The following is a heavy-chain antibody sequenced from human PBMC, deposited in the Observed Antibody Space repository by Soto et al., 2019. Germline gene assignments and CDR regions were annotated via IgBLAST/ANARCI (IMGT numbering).Heavy chain of an antibody. D-gene: IGHD6-6*01. CDR2: ISAYNGNT. Sequence: QVQLLQSGAEVKKPGASVKVSCKASGYTFTNYGITWVRQAPGQGLEWMGWISAYNGNTHYTQRLQGRVTMTTDTYTSTAYMELRGLRSDDTAVYYCARVRRLVGYFYYYMDVWGKGTTVTLSS. CDR3: ARVRRLVGYFYYYMDV. J-gene: IGHJ6*03. V-gene: IGHV1-18*01. CDR1: GYTFTNYG.